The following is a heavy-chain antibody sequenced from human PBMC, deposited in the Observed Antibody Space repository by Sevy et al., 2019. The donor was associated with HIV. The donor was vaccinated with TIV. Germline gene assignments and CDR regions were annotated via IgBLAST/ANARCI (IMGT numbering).Heavy chain of an antibody. V-gene: IGHV3-15*01. Sequence: GGSLRLSCAASGFTFSNAWMSWVRQAPGKGLEWVGRIKSKTDGGTTDYAAPVKGRFTISRDDSKNTLYLQMNSLKTEDTAVYYCTTQNYYARDAFYIWGQGTMVTVSS. CDR3: TTQNYYARDAFYI. CDR2: IKSKTDGGTT. D-gene: IGHD3-10*01. J-gene: IGHJ3*02. CDR1: GFTFSNAW.